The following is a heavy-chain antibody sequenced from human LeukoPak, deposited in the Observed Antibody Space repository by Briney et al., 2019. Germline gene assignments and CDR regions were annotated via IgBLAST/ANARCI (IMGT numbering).Heavy chain of an antibody. CDR2: IIPILGIA. J-gene: IGHJ4*02. Sequence: EASVTVSCKASGGTFSSYAISWVRQAPGQGLEWMGRIIPILGIANYAQKFQGRVTITADKSTSTAYMELSSLRSEDTAVYYCARDRVATTGVFDYWGQGTLVTVSS. D-gene: IGHD5-12*01. CDR1: GGTFSSYA. V-gene: IGHV1-69*04. CDR3: ARDRVATTGVFDY.